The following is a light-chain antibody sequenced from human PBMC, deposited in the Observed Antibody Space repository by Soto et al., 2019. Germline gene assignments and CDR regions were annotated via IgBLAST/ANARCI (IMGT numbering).Light chain of an antibody. Sequence: EIVLTQSPGTLSLSPGERATLSCRANQSVRHFAWYQQKPGQAPRVLMSDAFTRASGTPARFSGSGSGTDFTLTISSLEPEDFAVYYCQQRSDRPMYTFGQGTNLEIK. V-gene: IGKV3-11*01. J-gene: IGKJ2*01. CDR3: QQRSDRPMYT. CDR2: DAF. CDR1: QSVRH.